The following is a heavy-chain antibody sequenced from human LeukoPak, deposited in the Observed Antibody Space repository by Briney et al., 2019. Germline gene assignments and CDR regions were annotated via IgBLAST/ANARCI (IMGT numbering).Heavy chain of an antibody. Sequence: PGGSLRLSCAASGFTFISYSMNWVRQAPGKGLEWVSSISNSSPNIYYADSVKGRFSISRDNAKKSLYLQMNILRAEDTAVYYCARNGIVGAGYYFDYWGQGTLVTVSS. J-gene: IGHJ4*02. CDR1: GFTFISYS. CDR2: ISNSSPNI. CDR3: ARNGIVGAGYYFDY. D-gene: IGHD1-26*01. V-gene: IGHV3-21*01.